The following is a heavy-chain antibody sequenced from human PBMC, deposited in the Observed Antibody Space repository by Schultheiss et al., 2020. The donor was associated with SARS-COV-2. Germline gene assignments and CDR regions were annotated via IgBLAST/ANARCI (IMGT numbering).Heavy chain of an antibody. D-gene: IGHD6-19*01. CDR3: ARGEQWPNRYFDL. V-gene: IGHV4-34*01. CDR1: GFTFSSYG. J-gene: IGHJ2*01. Sequence: GSLRLSCAASGFTFSSYGMHWVRQPPGKGLEWIGEINHSGSTNYNPSLKSRVTISVDTSKNQFSLKLSSVTAADTAVYYCARGEQWPNRYFDLWGRGTLVTVSS. CDR2: INHSGST.